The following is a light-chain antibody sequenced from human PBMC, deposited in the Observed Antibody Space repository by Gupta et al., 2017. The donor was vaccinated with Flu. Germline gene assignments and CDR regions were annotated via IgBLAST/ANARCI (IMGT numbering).Light chain of an antibody. CDR1: QSVSSSY. CDR3: QQYASTPPT. CDR2: GAS. J-gene: IGKJ1*01. V-gene: IGKV3-20*01. Sequence: IVLTQSPCTLSLSPGERATLSCRASQSVSSSYLAWYQQKPGQAPRLLIYGASSRATGIPDRFSGSGSGTDFTLTISRLEPEDFAVYSCQQYASTPPTFGQGTKVEIK.